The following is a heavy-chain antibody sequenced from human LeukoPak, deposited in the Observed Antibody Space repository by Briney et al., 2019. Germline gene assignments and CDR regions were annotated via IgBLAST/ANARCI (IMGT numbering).Heavy chain of an antibody. Sequence: GGSLRLSCAASGFNIRDHYMGWIRQAPGKGLEWVSYLSGALNIIYYADSVKGRFTISRDVANNSLSLQMTGLRADDTAIYFCVRPEDLGTLYYWGQGILVTVSS. CDR3: VRPEDLGTLYY. V-gene: IGHV3-11*04. CDR1: GFNIRDHY. J-gene: IGHJ4*02. CDR2: LSGALNII. D-gene: IGHD1-14*01.